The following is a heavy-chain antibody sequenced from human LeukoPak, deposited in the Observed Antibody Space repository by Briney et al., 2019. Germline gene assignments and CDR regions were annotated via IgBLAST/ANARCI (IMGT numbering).Heavy chain of an antibody. CDR2: IRGDGEST. J-gene: IGHJ4*02. D-gene: IGHD1-7*01. CDR3: AKDIKYNWNYGY. CDR1: GFSFSTYA. V-gene: IGHV3-23*01. Sequence: GGSLRLSCAASGFSFSTYAMNWVRQVPGKGLEWVSAIRGDGESTYYAGSVRGRFTISRDNSKNTLYLQMNSLRAEDTAVYYCAKDIKYNWNYGYWGQGTLVTVSS.